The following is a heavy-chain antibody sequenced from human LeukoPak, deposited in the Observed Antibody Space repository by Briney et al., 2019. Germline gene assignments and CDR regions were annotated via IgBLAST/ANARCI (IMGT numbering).Heavy chain of an antibody. Sequence: PSETLSLTCTVSGGSISSYYWSWIRQPAGKGLEWIGRIYTSGSTNYNPSLKSRVTMSVDTSKNQFSLKLSSVTAADTAVYYCARANHVYSSGWYGGAFDIWGQGTMVTVSS. J-gene: IGHJ3*02. V-gene: IGHV4-4*07. CDR1: GGSISSYY. D-gene: IGHD6-19*01. CDR3: ARANHVYSSGWYGGAFDI. CDR2: IYTSGST.